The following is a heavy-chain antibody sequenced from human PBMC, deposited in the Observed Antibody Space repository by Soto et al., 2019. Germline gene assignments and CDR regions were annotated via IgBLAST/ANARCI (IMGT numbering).Heavy chain of an antibody. CDR2: IYYSGST. CDR1: GGSISSGGYY. J-gene: IGHJ4*02. Sequence: QVQLQESGPGLVKPSQTLSLTCTVSGGSISSGGYYWSWIRQYPGKGLEWIGYIYYSGSTYYNPSLKSRLTISVDTSKNQFFLELSSVTAAHTAVYYCARAGSGYYFDYWGQGALVTVSS. V-gene: IGHV4-31*03. CDR3: ARAGSGYYFDY. D-gene: IGHD7-27*01.